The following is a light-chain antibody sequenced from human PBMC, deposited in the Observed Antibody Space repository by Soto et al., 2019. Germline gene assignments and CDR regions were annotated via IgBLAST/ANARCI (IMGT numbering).Light chain of an antibody. Sequence: EIVLTQSPATLSAFPGDRVTLSCRASQAVNTRLAWYQQKPGQPPRLLIYDASSRPPGIPDRFSGSGSGTDFTLTISRLEPEDFAVYYCQQSATFGPGTKVDIK. V-gene: IGKV3D-11*03. CDR1: QAVNTR. CDR3: QQSAT. CDR2: DAS. J-gene: IGKJ3*01.